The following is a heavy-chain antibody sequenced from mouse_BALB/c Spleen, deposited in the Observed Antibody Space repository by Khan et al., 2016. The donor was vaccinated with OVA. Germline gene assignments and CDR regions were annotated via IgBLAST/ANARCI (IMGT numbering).Heavy chain of an antibody. CDR3: ARPSTTKYDYVMDY. Sequence: VQLKESGGGLVQPGGSLKLSCAASGFTFSSYTMSWVRQTPDKRLAWVAFISNGGSGTYYPDAVKGRFTISRDNAKNTLYLQMSSLKSEDTAMYYCARPSTTKYDYVMDYWGQGTSVTVSS. CDR2: ISNGGSGT. V-gene: IGHV5-12-2*01. J-gene: IGHJ4*01. D-gene: IGHD1-1*01. CDR1: GFTFSSYT.